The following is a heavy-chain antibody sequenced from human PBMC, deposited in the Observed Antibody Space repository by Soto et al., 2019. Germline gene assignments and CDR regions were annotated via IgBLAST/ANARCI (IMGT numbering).Heavy chain of an antibody. CDR3: ARALYGSGVLDV. J-gene: IGHJ6*02. CDR1: GGSITSYY. Sequence: PETLSLTCTVSGGSITSYYWSCIRQPPGKGLEWIGNIYYSGNTRYNPSLKSRVTISVDTSKNQFSLKLSSVTAADTAVYYCARALYGSGVLDVWGQGTTVT. V-gene: IGHV4-59*12. D-gene: IGHD3-10*01. CDR2: IYYSGNT.